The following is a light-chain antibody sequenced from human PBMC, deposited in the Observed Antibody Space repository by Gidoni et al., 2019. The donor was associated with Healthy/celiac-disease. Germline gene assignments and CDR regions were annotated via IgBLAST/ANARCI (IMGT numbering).Light chain of an antibody. Sequence: DIQMTQSPSSLSASVGDRVTITCRASQSISSYLNWYPQKPGNAPKLLIYAASSLQSGVPSRFSGSGSGTDFPFTISSLQPEDFATYYCQQSYSTPLTFGGGTKVEIK. J-gene: IGKJ4*01. CDR3: QQSYSTPLT. CDR1: QSISSY. V-gene: IGKV1-39*01. CDR2: AAS.